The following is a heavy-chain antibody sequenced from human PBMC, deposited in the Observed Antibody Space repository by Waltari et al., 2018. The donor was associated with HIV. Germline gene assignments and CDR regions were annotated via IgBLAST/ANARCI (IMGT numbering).Heavy chain of an antibody. CDR2: ISYDGRNK. D-gene: IGHD6-19*01. J-gene: IGHJ4*02. CDR1: GFTFRSFT. CDR3: ARGAYSSGWTFDY. V-gene: IGHV3-30*04. Sequence: QVQLVESGGGVVQPGRSLRLSCAASGFTFRSFTMHWVRQAPGKGLEWVAFISYDGRNKYYADSVKGRFTISRDDSKNTLYLQMNSLRAEDTAVYYCARGAYSSGWTFDYWGQGTLVTVSS.